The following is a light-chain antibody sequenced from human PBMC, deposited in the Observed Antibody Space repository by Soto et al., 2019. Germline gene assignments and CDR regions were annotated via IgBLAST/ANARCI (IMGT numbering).Light chain of an antibody. V-gene: IGLV1-47*01. CDR2: RNN. J-gene: IGLJ2*01. CDR3: AAWDDSLSGQVV. CDR1: SANIGSNY. Sequence: QSVLTQPPSASGTPGQRVTISCSGSSANIGSNYVYWYQQLPGTAPKLLIYRNNQRPSGVPDRFSGSKSGTSASLAISGPRSEDEADYDCAAWDDSLSGQVVFGGGTKLTVL.